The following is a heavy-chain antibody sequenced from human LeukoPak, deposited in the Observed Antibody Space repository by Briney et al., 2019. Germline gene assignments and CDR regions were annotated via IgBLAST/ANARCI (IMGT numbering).Heavy chain of an antibody. CDR3: ARRRWADPFVI. J-gene: IGHJ3*02. CDR2: VYPVDSDT. D-gene: IGHD4-23*01. Sequence: GQPLNISSQGSGYSFTTYWIGWARQMPGKGLEWMGIVYPVDSDTGYSPSIQRQVTISADKSISTAYLLWSSLKASDTAMYYCARRRWADPFVIWGQGTVVTVPS. CDR1: GYSFTTYW. V-gene: IGHV5-51*01.